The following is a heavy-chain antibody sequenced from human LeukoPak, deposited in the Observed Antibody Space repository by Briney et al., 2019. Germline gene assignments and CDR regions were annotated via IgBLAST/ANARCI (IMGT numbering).Heavy chain of an antibody. CDR2: IYYSGST. Sequence: SETLSLTCTVSGGSISSYYWSWIRQPPGKGLEWIGYIYYSGSTNYNPSLKSRVTISVDTSKNRFSLKLSSVTAADTAVYYCARAHVVVTAVDIWGQGTMVTVSS. J-gene: IGHJ3*02. V-gene: IGHV4-59*01. CDR1: GGSISSYY. D-gene: IGHD2-21*02. CDR3: ARAHVVVTAVDI.